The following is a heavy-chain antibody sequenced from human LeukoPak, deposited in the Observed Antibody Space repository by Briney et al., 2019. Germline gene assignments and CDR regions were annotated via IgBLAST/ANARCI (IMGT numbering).Heavy chain of an antibody. V-gene: IGHV3-23*01. CDR2: ISGSGGST. CDR1: GFTFSSYA. CDR3: AKDSVAVPAARGFGSRRVFDY. Sequence: QPGGSLRLSCAASGFTFSSYAMSWVRQAPGKGPEWVSAISGSGGSTYYADSVKGRFTISRDNSKNTLYLQMNSLRAEDTAVYYCAKDSVAVPAARGFGSRRVFDYWGQGTLVTVSS. J-gene: IGHJ4*02. D-gene: IGHD2-2*01.